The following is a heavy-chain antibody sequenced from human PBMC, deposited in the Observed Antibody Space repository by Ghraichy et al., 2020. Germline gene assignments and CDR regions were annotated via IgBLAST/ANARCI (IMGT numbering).Heavy chain of an antibody. D-gene: IGHD2-15*01. V-gene: IGHV1-69*13. J-gene: IGHJ5*02. CDR2: IIPIFGTA. Sequence: SAKVSCKASGGTFSSYAISWVRQAPGQGLEWMGGIIPIFGTANYAQKFQGRVTITADESTSTAYMELSSLRSEDTAVYYCARDMTDIVVVVAATVPWFDPWGQGTLVTVSS. CDR3: ARDMTDIVVVVAATVPWFDP. CDR1: GGTFSSYA.